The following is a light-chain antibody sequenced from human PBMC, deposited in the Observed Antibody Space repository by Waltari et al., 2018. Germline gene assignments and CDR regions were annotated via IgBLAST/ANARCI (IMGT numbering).Light chain of an antibody. CDR2: EVS. Sequence: QSALTQPAPVSGSPGQSITISCTGTSSDFGGYNYVSWYQQHPGKAPKLMIYEVSNRPSGVSNRFSGSKSGNTASLTISGLQAEDEADYYCSSYTSSSTPVVFGGGTKLTVL. CDR1: SSDFGGYNY. V-gene: IGLV2-14*01. CDR3: SSYTSSSTPVV. J-gene: IGLJ2*01.